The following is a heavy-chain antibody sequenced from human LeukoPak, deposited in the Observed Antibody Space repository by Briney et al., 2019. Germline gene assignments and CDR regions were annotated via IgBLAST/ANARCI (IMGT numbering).Heavy chain of an antibody. CDR1: GDSISSYY. D-gene: IGHD3/OR15-3a*01. V-gene: IGHV4-4*07. CDR2: IYTLGGT. Sequence: DPSETLSLTCTVSGDSISSYYWSWIRQPAGKGLEWIGRIYTLGGTNYNPSLESRATISVDKAKNQLSLRLTSVTAADTAVYYCARAKVLWTDDAYDMWGHGSLVTVSS. CDR3: ARAKVLWTDDAYDM. J-gene: IGHJ3*02.